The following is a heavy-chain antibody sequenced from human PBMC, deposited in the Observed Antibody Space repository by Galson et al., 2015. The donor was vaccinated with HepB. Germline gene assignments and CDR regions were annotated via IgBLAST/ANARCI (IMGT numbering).Heavy chain of an antibody. J-gene: IGHJ5*02. Sequence: SVKVSCKASGYTFTSYGISWVRQAPGQGLEWMGWISAYNGNTNYAQKLQGRVTMTTDTSTSTAYMELRILRSEDTAVYYCARDLPYYHREGSDWFDPWGQGTLVTVSS. CDR1: GYTFTSYG. V-gene: IGHV1-18*04. CDR3: ARDLPYYHREGSDWFDP. CDR2: ISAYNGNT. D-gene: IGHD3-10*02.